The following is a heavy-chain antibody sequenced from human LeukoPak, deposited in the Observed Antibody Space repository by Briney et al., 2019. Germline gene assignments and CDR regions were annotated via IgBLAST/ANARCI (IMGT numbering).Heavy chain of an antibody. D-gene: IGHD4-23*01. CDR3: ARVFDYGGNSRDAFDI. CDR2: IYTSGST. CDR1: GGSISSGSYY. V-gene: IGHV4-61*02. Sequence: SQTLSLTCTVSGGSISSGSYYWSWIRQPAGKGLEWIGRIYTSGSTNYNPSLKSRVTISVDTSKNQFSLKLSSVTAADTAVYYCARVFDYGGNSRDAFDIWGQGTMVTVSS. J-gene: IGHJ3*02.